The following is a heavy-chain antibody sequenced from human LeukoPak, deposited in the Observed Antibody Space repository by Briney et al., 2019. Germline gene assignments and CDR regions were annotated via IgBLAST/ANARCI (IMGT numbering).Heavy chain of an antibody. J-gene: IGHJ4*02. CDR3: ARGVSGSHTYFDH. V-gene: IGHV1-2*02. D-gene: IGHD1-26*01. Sequence: ASVKVSCKASGYTFTGYYMHWVRQAPGQGLEWMGWINPNSGGTNYAQKFQGRVTMTRDMSTNTVYMELSSLRSEDTALYYCARGVSGSHTYFDHWGQGTLVTVSS. CDR1: GYTFTGYY. CDR2: INPNSGGT.